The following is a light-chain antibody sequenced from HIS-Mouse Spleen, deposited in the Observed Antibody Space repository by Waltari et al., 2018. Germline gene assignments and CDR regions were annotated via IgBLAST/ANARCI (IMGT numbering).Light chain of an antibody. V-gene: IGLV3-10*01. CDR3: YSTDSSGNHRV. CDR2: EDS. CDR1: ALPHKY. Sequence: SYELTQPPSVSVSPGQTARLPCSGHALPHKYAYWYQQKSGQAPVLVIYEDSKRPSGIPERFSGSSSGTMATLTISGAQVEDEADYYCYSTDSSGNHRVFGGGTKLTVL. J-gene: IGLJ2*01.